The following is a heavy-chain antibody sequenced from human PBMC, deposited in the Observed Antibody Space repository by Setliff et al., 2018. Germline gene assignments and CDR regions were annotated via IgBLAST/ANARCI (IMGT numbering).Heavy chain of an antibody. J-gene: IGHJ4*02. CDR3: ARGFDVCGGGACYTDGPYYFDY. D-gene: IGHD2-21*02. CDR2: INHSGST. CDR1: GESFSGHY. V-gene: IGHV4-34*01. Sequence: PSETLSLTCGVYGESFSGHYWSWIRQPPGKGLEWIGEINHSGSTNYNPSLKSRVTISVDTSKNQFSLKLSSVAAADTAVYYCARGFDVCGGGACYTDGPYYFDYWGLGTLVTVSS.